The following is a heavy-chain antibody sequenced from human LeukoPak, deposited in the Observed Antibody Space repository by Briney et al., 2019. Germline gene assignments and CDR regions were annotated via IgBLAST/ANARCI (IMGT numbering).Heavy chain of an antibody. CDR3: ARAGNYYDSSGPDEY. V-gene: IGHV3-53*01. Sequence: GGSLRLSCAASGFTFSSYAMSWVRQAPGKGLGWVSVIYSGGSTYYADSVKGRFTISRDNSKNTLYLQMNSLRAEDTAVYYCARAGNYYDSSGPDEYWGQGTLVTVSS. J-gene: IGHJ4*02. D-gene: IGHD3-22*01. CDR1: GFTFSSYA. CDR2: IYSGGST.